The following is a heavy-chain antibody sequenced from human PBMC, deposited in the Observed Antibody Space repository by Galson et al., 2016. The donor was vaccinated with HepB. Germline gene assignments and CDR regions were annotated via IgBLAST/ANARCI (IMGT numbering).Heavy chain of an antibody. J-gene: IGHJ4*02. CDR2: ISGLNGNT. CDR1: GYIFSNYG. Sequence: SVKVSCKASGYIFSNYGVNWVRQAPGQGLEWMGWISGLNGNTKYKQKLQGRVTMTTDTSTNTAYMELRSLRSDDTAVYYCARDCGGDCNSLAYWGQGTLVTVSS. CDR3: ARDCGGDCNSLAY. D-gene: IGHD2-21*02. V-gene: IGHV1-18*01.